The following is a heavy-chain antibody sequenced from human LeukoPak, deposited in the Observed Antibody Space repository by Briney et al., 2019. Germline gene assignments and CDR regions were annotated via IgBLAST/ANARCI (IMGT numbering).Heavy chain of an antibody. Sequence: SETLSLTCAVYGGSFSGYYWSWIRQPPGKGLEWIGEINHSGSTYYNPSLKSRVTISVDTSKNQFSLKLSSVTAADTAVYYCARLVSWAEVVVITDDAFDIWGQGTMVTVSS. CDR1: GGSFSGYY. J-gene: IGHJ3*02. CDR2: INHSGST. V-gene: IGHV4-34*01. CDR3: ARLVSWAEVVVITDDAFDI. D-gene: IGHD3-22*01.